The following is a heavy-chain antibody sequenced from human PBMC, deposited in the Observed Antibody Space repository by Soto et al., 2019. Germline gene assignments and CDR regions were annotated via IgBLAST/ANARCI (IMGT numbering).Heavy chain of an antibody. V-gene: IGHV4-4*02. Sequence: SETLSLTCAVSGGSISSSNWWSWVRQPPGKGLEWIGEIYHSGSTNYNPSLKSRVTISVDKSKNQFSLKLSSVTAADTAVYYCARGRMYYYDSSGYEGNYYYGMDVWGQGTTVTVSS. CDR1: GGSISSSNW. D-gene: IGHD3-22*01. J-gene: IGHJ6*02. CDR2: IYHSGST. CDR3: ARGRMYYYDSSGYEGNYYYGMDV.